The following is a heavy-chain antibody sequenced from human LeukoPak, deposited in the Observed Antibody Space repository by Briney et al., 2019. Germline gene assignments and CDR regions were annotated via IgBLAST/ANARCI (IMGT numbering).Heavy chain of an antibody. D-gene: IGHD3-9*01. CDR1: GFTHSSYN. CDR3: ARDILTGSQSRFQH. V-gene: IGHV3-48*04. Sequence: PGGSLRLSCAAPGFTHSSYNMNWVRQAPGKGLEWVSYISSSSSTIYYADSVKGRFTISRDNAKNSLYLQMNSLRAEDTAVYYCARDILTGSQSRFQHWGQGTLVTVSP. CDR2: ISSSSSTI. J-gene: IGHJ1*01.